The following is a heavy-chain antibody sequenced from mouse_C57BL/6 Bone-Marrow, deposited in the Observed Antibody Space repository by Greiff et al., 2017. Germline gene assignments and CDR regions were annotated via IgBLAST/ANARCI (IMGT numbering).Heavy chain of an antibody. Sequence: VQLQQSGAELVRPGASVTLSCKASGYTFTDYEMHWVKQTPVHGLEWIGAIDPETGGTAYNQKFKGKAILTADKSSSTAYMELRSLTSEDSAVYYCTSRQLRLLKGYYYAMDYWGQGTSVTVSS. V-gene: IGHV1-15*01. CDR3: TSRQLRLLKGYYYAMDY. J-gene: IGHJ4*01. CDR1: GYTFTDYE. CDR2: IDPETGGT. D-gene: IGHD3-2*02.